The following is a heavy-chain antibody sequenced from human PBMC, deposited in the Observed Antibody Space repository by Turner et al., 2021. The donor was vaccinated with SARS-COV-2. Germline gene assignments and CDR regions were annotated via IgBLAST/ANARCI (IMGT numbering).Heavy chain of an antibody. Sequence: QVQLVESGGGLVKPGGSLSPSCAASGFSFSAYYMSWIRQAPGKGLEWVSYISISGSTIYYADSVKGRFTISRDNAKNSLYLQMNSLRAEDTAVYYCASPHEGYYGMDVWGQGTTVTVSS. CDR1: GFSFSAYY. V-gene: IGHV3-11*01. CDR3: ASPHEGYYGMDV. CDR2: ISISGSTI. J-gene: IGHJ6*02.